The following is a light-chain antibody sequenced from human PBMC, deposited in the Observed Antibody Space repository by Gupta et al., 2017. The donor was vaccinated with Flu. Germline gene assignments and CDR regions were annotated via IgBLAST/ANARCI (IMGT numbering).Light chain of an antibody. CDR1: QSVNIY. V-gene: IGKV3-11*01. J-gene: IGKJ2*01. CDR3: QHRGGWPMYT. CDR2: DAS. Sequence: EIVLTQSPATLSSSPGDRATLSCRASQSVNIYLAWYQQKPGQPPSLLMLDASKRAAGIPDRVSGSGSGTDFTLTITTRGPEDVAVYYCQHRGGWPMYTFGQGTKL.